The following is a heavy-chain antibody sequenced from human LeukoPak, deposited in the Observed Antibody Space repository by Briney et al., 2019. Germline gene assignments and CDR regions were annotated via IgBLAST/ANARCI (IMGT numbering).Heavy chain of an antibody. V-gene: IGHV4-59*01. CDR1: GGSISSYY. CDR3: ARVGTSGSYTSDEVWFDP. CDR2: IYYSGST. Sequence: SGTLSLTCTVSGGSISSYYWSWIRQPPGKGLEWVGYIYYSGSTNYNPSLKSRVTISVDTSKNQFSLKLSSVTAADTAVYYCARVGTSGSYTSDEVWFDPWGQGTLVTVSS. J-gene: IGHJ5*02. D-gene: IGHD1-26*01.